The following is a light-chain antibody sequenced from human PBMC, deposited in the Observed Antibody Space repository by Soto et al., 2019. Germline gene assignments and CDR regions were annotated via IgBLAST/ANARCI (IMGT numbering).Light chain of an antibody. V-gene: IGKV3-20*01. CDR3: QHYGTTPWT. CDR2: GAS. CDR1: ETFCSGC. J-gene: IGKJ1*01. Sequence: TVLTQSPATLSLSPGERVTLSCRASETFCSGCLAWYQQKPGQSPRLLIYGASSRATGIPDRFSGSGSGTDFTLTISRLEPEDFAVYYCQHYGTTPWTFGPGTKVGIK.